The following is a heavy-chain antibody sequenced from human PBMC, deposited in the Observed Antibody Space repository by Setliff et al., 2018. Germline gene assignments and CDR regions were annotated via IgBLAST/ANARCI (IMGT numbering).Heavy chain of an antibody. V-gene: IGHV3-23*01. D-gene: IGHD3-3*01. CDR1: GFSFSSYA. CDR2: IIGSGIST. Sequence: GALRLSCAASGFSFSSYAMSWVRQAPGQGLEWVSSIIGSGISTYYADSVQGRFTISRDNHKNTLYLQMNSLRVEDTAIYYCAKSPHDFWSGRVFFDYWGQGDPGHRLL. J-gene: IGHJ4*01. CDR3: AKSPHDFWSGRVFFDY.